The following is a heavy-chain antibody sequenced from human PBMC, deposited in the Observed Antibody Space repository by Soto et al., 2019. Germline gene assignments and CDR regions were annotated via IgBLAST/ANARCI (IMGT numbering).Heavy chain of an antibody. J-gene: IGHJ6*02. CDR2: IKQDGSEK. CDR1: GFTFSSYW. V-gene: IGHV3-7*05. D-gene: IGHD4-4*01. CDR3: AREGHSNYRYYYYYYGMDV. Sequence: EVQLVESGGGLVQPGGPLRLSCAASGFTFSSYWMSWVRQAPGKGLEWVANIKQDGSEKYYVDSVKGRFTISRDNAKNSLYLQMNSLRAEDTAVYYCAREGHSNYRYYYYYYGMDVWGQGTTVTVSS.